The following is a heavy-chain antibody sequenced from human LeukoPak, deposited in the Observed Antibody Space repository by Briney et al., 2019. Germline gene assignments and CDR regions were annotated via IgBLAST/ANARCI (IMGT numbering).Heavy chain of an antibody. CDR3: ATDGGSH. Sequence: GGSLRLSCTASGFTFSSYAMNWVRQAPGKGLEWVSGIGAGGTFTYYADSVKGRFTIFRDNSRNTLYLQMNSLKTEDTAVYYCATDGGSHWGQGTLVTVSS. V-gene: IGHV3-23*01. J-gene: IGHJ4*02. CDR1: GFTFSSYA. CDR2: IGAGGTFT.